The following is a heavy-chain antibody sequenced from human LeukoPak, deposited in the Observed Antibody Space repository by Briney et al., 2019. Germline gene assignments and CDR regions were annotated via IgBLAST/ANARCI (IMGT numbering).Heavy chain of an antibody. Sequence: GGSLRLSCAASGFTFSSYSMNWVRQAPGKGLEWVSSISSSSSYIYYADSVKGRFTISRDKAKNSLYLQMSSLRAEDTAVYYCASDSHSSSWYAYWGQGTLVTVSS. D-gene: IGHD6-13*01. J-gene: IGHJ4*02. CDR3: ASDSHSSSWYAY. CDR1: GFTFSSYS. CDR2: ISSSSSYI. V-gene: IGHV3-21*01.